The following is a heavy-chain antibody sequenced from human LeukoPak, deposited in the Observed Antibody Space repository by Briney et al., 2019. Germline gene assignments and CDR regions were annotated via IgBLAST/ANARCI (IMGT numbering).Heavy chain of an antibody. D-gene: IGHD6-19*01. Sequence: GGSLRLSCAASGSNFDDYGMAWVRQGPGKGLEWVSGINWNGGSTGYADSVKGRFTTSRDSAKNLLYLQMNSVRAEDTALYYCARGDSSGWYFDLWGRGTLVTVSS. CDR3: ARGDSSGWYFDL. V-gene: IGHV3-20*04. CDR1: GSNFDDYG. J-gene: IGHJ2*01. CDR2: INWNGGST.